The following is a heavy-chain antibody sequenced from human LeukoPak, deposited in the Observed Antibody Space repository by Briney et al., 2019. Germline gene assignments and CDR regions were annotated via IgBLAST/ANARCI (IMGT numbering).Heavy chain of an antibody. CDR1: GFTFSSYW. J-gene: IGHJ4*02. V-gene: IGHV3-7*01. Sequence: GGSLRLSCAASGFTFSSYWMTWIRQAPGKGLEWVAHIKEDAIESRSVDSVKGRFTISRDNTKNSLFLQLNSLRAEDTAVYYCASLNWGSGWPIDYWGQGTLVTVSS. CDR2: IKEDAIES. CDR3: ASLNWGSGWPIDY. D-gene: IGHD6-19*01.